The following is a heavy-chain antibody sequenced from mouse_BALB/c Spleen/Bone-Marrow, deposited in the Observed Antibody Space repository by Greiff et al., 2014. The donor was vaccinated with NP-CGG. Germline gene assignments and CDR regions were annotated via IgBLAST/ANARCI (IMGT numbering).Heavy chain of an antibody. CDR2: IHPNSGNT. CDR1: GYTFTSSW. V-gene: IGHV1S130*01. Sequence: LVESGSVLVRPGASVKLSCKASGYTFTSSWMHWAKQRPGQGLEWIGDIHPNSGNTKYNEKFRSKVTLTVDTSSNTAYLDLSSLTSEDSAVYYCARSYRFWYFDVWGAGTTVTVSS. D-gene: IGHD2-14*01. J-gene: IGHJ1*01. CDR3: ARSYRFWYFDV.